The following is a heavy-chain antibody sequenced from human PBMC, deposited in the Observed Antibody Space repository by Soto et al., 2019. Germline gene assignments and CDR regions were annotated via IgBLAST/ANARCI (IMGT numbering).Heavy chain of an antibody. D-gene: IGHD2-2*01. CDR1: GGSIRSYY. CDR3: ARATIVLVPAAMVSHWFDP. Sequence: PSETLSLTCTVSGGSIRSYYWSWIRQPPGKGLEWIGYIYYSGSTYYNPSLKSRVTISVDTSKNQFSLKLSSVTAADTAVYYCARATIVLVPAAMVSHWFDPWGQGTLVTVSS. CDR2: IYYSGST. J-gene: IGHJ5*02. V-gene: IGHV4-30-4*01.